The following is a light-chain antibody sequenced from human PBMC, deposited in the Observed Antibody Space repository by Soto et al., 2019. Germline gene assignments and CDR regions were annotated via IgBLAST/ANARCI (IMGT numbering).Light chain of an antibody. J-gene: IGKJ1*01. CDR3: QQYNSYWT. CDR2: KAS. Sequence: DIQMTQSPSTLSASVGDRVTVTCRASQSISTWLAWYQQKPGKAPKLLIYKASILESGVPSRFSGSGSGTDFTLTISSLQPDDFATYYCQQYNSYWTFGQGTKVDI. CDR1: QSISTW. V-gene: IGKV1-5*03.